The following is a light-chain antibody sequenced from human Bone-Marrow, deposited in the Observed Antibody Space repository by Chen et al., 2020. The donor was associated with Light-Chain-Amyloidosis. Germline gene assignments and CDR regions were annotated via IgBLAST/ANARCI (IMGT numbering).Light chain of an antibody. CDR3: QQYYSTPYT. V-gene: IGKV4-1*01. Sequence: DIVMTQSPDSLAVSLGELATITCKSSESLLYRSNNKNYLGWYQQKPGQSPKLLMYWASTRESGVPDRFSGSGSGTDFTLTIRSLQAEDVAVYYCQQYYSTPYTFGQGTKLEIQ. J-gene: IGKJ2*01. CDR1: ESLLYRSNNKNY. CDR2: WAS.